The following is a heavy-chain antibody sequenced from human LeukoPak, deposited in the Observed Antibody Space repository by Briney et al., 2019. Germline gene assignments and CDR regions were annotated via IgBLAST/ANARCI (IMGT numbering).Heavy chain of an antibody. D-gene: IGHD1-7*01. J-gene: IGHJ5*02. CDR1: GYSISSGYY. V-gene: IGHV4-38-2*02. Sequence: SETLSLTCTVSGYSISSGYYWGWIRQPPGKGLEWIGSIYHSGSTYYNPSLKSRVTISVDTSKNQFSLKLSSVTAADTAVYYCARRPGTTSKWFDPWGQGTLVTVSS. CDR2: IYHSGST. CDR3: ARRPGTTSKWFDP.